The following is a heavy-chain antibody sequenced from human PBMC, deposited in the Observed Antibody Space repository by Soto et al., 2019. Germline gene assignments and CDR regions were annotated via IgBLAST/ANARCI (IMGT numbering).Heavy chain of an antibody. D-gene: IGHD2-15*01. CDR3: ARGDILGWFDP. CDR2: INAGNGNT. CDR1: GYTFTSYA. V-gene: IGHV1-3*01. Sequence: GPSVKVSCKASGYTFTSYAMHWVRQAPGQRLEWMGWINAGNGNTKYSQKFQGRVTITRDTSASTAYMELSSLRSEDTAVYYCARGDILGWFDPWGQGTLVTVSS. J-gene: IGHJ5*02.